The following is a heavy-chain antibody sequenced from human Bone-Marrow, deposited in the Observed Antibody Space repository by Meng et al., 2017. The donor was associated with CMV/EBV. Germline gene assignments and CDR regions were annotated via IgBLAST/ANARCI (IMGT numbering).Heavy chain of an antibody. Sequence: GESLKISCAASGFTFSSYGMHWVRQAPGKGLEWVAVLSYEGFREYYTDSVKGRFTISRDDSKNTLHLQMSSLRIEDTAVYYWARGRFEYGGLEEAFNIWGQGTMVTVSS. D-gene: IGHD4-23*01. CDR2: LSYEGFRE. V-gene: IGHV3-30*19. CDR3: ARGRFEYGGLEEAFNI. CDR1: GFTFSSYG. J-gene: IGHJ3*02.